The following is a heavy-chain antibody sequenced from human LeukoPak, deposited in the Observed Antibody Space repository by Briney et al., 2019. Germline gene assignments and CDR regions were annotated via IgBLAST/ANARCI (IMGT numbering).Heavy chain of an antibody. CDR2: IYPGDSDT. CDR3: ATRVYCSGGSCYRDAFDI. CDR1: GYSFTSYW. V-gene: IGHV5-51*01. D-gene: IGHD2-15*01. Sequence: GESLKISCKGSGYSFTSYWIGWVRQMPGKGLEWMGIIYPGDSDTRYSPSFQGQVTISADKSISTAYLQWSSLKASDTAMYYCATRVYCSGGSCYRDAFDIWGQGTMVTVSS. J-gene: IGHJ3*02.